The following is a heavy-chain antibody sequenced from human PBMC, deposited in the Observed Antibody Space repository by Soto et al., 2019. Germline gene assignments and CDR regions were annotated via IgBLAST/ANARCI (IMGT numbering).Heavy chain of an antibody. CDR3: ARDLRAPLVATAMPYYMDV. CDR2: AYYRSQWYY. Sequence: SQTLSLTCAISGDSVSSNSAAWNWIRQSPSRGLEWLGRAYYRSQWYYDSAVSVRSRITVIPDTSKNQFSLQLNSVTPEDTAVYYCARDLRAPLVATAMPYYMDVWGKGTTVTVSS. V-gene: IGHV6-1*01. J-gene: IGHJ6*03. CDR1: GDSVSSNSAA. D-gene: IGHD2-21*02.